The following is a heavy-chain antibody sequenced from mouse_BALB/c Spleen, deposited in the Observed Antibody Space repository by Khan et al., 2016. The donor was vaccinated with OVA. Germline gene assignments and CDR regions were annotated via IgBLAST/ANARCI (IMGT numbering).Heavy chain of an antibody. J-gene: IGHJ1*01. Sequence: VQLKESGPSLVKPSQTLSLTCSVAGDSITSGFWNWIRKFPGNKLEYMGYISSSGATYYSPSLKSRISITRDTSNNQYYLPFNSVTTEDTATYYCARWAYRYDRYFDVWGAGTTVTVAS. D-gene: IGHD2-14*01. CDR3: ARWAYRYDRYFDV. V-gene: IGHV3-8*02. CDR2: ISSSGAT. CDR1: GDSITSGF.